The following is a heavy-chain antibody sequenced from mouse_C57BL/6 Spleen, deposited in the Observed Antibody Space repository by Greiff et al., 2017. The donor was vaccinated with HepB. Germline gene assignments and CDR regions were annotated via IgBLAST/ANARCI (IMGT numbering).Heavy chain of an antibody. D-gene: IGHD4-1*01. CDR1: GFTFSSYA. V-gene: IGHV5-4*01. CDR3: AREPLTDYYAMDY. Sequence: EVKVVESGGGLVKPGGSLKLSCAASGFTFSSYAMSWVRQTPEKRLEWVATISDGGSYTYYPDNVKGRFTISRDNAKNNLYLQMSHLKSEDTAMYYCAREPLTDYYAMDYWGQGTSVTVSS. CDR2: ISDGGSYT. J-gene: IGHJ4*01.